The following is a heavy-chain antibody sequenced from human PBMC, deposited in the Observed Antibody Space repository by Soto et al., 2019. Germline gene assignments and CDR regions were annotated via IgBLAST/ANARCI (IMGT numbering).Heavy chain of an antibody. CDR3: TRDCGGDCYLLDAFDI. J-gene: IGHJ3*02. CDR1: GFTFSNAW. Sequence: GGSLRLSCAASGFTFSNAWMSWVRQAPGKGLEWVGRIKSKTDGGTTDYAAPVKGRFTISRDDSKNTLYLQMNSLKTEDTAVYYCTRDCGGDCYLLDAFDIWGQGTMVTVS. CDR2: IKSKTDGGTT. D-gene: IGHD2-21*02. V-gene: IGHV3-15*01.